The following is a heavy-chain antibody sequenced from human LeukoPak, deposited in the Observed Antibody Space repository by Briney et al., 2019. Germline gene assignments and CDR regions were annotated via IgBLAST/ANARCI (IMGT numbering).Heavy chain of an antibody. CDR2: ISSSSSYI. CDR3: ARVTVDTAMIY. J-gene: IGHJ4*02. CDR1: RLTFSSYS. V-gene: IGHV3-21*01. D-gene: IGHD5-18*01. Sequence: GGSLRLSCAASRLTFSSYSMNWVRQAPGKGLEWVSSISSSSSYIYYADSVKGRFTISRDNAKNSLYLQMNSLRAEDTAVYYCARVTVDTAMIYWGQGTLVTVSS.